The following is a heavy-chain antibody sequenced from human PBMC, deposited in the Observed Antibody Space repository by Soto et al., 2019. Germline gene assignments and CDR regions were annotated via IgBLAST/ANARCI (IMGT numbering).Heavy chain of an antibody. CDR1: GGPSSGYF. V-gene: IGHV4-34*01. Sequence: QVQLQQWGAGLLKPSETLSLTCAVYGGPSSGYFWSWVRQPPGKGLEWIGQITHTGSTNYKPSLKSRVTISLDTSRNHFSLNLTSVTAADTAVYYCATYFYDGRGFDFDFWSQGTLVTVSS. J-gene: IGHJ4*02. CDR3: ATYFYDGRGFDFDF. CDR2: ITHTGST. D-gene: IGHD3-22*01.